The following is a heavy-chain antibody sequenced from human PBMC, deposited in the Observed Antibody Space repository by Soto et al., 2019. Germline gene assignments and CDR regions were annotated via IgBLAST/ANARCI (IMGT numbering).Heavy chain of an antibody. J-gene: IGHJ6*02. CDR3: ARGSRVKIPAASGRDYYYHGLDV. V-gene: IGHV4-59*12. CDR2: IYYSGST. D-gene: IGHD6-25*01. Sequence: PSETLSLTCTVSGGSISSYYWSWIRQPPGKGLEWIGYIYYSGSTNYNPSLKSRVTISVDTSKNQFSLKLNSVTAADTAVYYCARGSRVKIPAASGRDYYYHGLDVWGQGTAVTVSS. CDR1: GGSISSYY.